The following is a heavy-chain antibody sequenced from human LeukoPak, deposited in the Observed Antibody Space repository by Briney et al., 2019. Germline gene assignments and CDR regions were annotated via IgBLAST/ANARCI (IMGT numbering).Heavy chain of an antibody. CDR2: ISSSGSTI. CDR1: GFTFSDYY. V-gene: IGHV3-11*01. D-gene: IGHD5-12*01. J-gene: IGHJ2*01. Sequence: GGSLRLSCAASGFTFSDYYMSWIRQAPGKGLEWVSYISSSGSTIYYADSVKGRFTISRDNAKNSLYLQMNSLRAEDTAVYYCARDQVGGYSGYDYNWYFDLWGRGTLVTVPS. CDR3: ARDQVGGYSGYDYNWYFDL.